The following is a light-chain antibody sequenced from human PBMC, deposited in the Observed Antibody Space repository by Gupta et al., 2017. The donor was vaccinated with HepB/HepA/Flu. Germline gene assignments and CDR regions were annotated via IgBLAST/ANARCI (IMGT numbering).Light chain of an antibody. CDR3: QQYSNWPLT. Sequence: EIVLTQSPATLSVSPGERATLSCRASQSVSNNLAWYQQKSGQAPRLLIYGASTRATAIPDRISGSGSGTEFTLTISSLQSEDFAVYYCQQYSNWPLTFGGGTKVEIK. V-gene: IGKV3-15*01. CDR2: GAS. CDR1: QSVSNN. J-gene: IGKJ4*01.